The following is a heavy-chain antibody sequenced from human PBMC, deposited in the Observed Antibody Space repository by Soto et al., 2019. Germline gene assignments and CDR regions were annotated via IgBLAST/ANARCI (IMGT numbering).Heavy chain of an antibody. CDR2: IYYSGST. CDR1: GGSISSYY. D-gene: IGHD1-26*01. V-gene: IGHV4-59*01. J-gene: IGHJ4*02. CDR3: ARVVFREGIYFDY. Sequence: QVQLQESGPGLVKPSETLSLTCTVSGGSISSYYWSWIRQPPGKGLEWIGYIYYSGSTNYNPSLKSRVTISVDTSKNQFSLKLSSVTAAYTAVYYCARVVFREGIYFDYWGQGTLVTVSS.